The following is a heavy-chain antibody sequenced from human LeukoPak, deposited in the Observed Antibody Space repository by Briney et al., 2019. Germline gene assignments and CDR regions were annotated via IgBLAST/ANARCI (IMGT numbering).Heavy chain of an antibody. CDR3: ARGTMVRGVILAPWGYYYGMDV. D-gene: IGHD3-10*01. J-gene: IGHJ6*02. CDR1: GSTLSTYW. V-gene: IGHV3-74*01. Sequence: GGSLRLSCAGSGSTLSTYWMHWVRQAPGKGLVWVSRIKTDGSTTYYADSVKGRFTTSRDNAKNTIYLQMNSLRVEDTAVYYCARGTMVRGVILAPWGYYYGMDVWGQGTTVTVSS. CDR2: IKTDGSTT.